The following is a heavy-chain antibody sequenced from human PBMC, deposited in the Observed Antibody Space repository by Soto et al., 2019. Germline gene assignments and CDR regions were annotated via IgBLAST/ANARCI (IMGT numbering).Heavy chain of an antibody. CDR3: ASRYAVGYYYGMGV. CDR2: IYHSGST. Sequence: ASETLSLTYSVSGGSISSSNWWSWVRQPPGKGLEWIGEIYHSGSTNYNPSLKSRVTISVDKSKNQFSLKLSSVTAADTAVYYCASRYAVGYYYGMGVWGLGTTVTVSS. D-gene: IGHD3-16*02. CDR1: GGSISSSNW. J-gene: IGHJ6*02. V-gene: IGHV4-4*02.